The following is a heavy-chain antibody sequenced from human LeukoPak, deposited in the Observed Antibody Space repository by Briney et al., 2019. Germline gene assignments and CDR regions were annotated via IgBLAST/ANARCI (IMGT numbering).Heavy chain of an antibody. Sequence: RPGGSLRLSCEASGFTFSSYWMSWVRQALGKGLEWVANIKTDGSEKYYVDSVKGRFTISRDNAKNSLYLQMNSLRAEDTAVYYCVRGPHIAATSYWGQGTLVTVSS. V-gene: IGHV3-7*03. CDR2: IKTDGSEK. CDR1: GFTFSSYW. J-gene: IGHJ4*02. CDR3: VRGPHIAATSY. D-gene: IGHD6-25*01.